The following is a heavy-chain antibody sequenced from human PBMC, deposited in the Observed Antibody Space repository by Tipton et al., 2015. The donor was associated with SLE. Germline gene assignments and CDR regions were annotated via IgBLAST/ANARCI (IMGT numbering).Heavy chain of an antibody. CDR1: GFTFSSYE. CDR3: ARVGLLAYCGGDCYSAFDI. J-gene: IGHJ3*02. Sequence: SLRLSCAASGFTFSSYEMNWVRQAPGKGLEWVSYISSSGSTIYYADSVKGRFTISRDNAKNSLYLQMNSLRAEDTAVYYCARVGLLAYCGGDCYSAFDIWGQGTMVTVSS. V-gene: IGHV3-48*03. D-gene: IGHD2-21*02. CDR2: ISSSGSTI.